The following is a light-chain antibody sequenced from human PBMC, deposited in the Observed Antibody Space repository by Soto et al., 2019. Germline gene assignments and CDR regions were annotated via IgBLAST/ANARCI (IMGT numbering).Light chain of an antibody. Sequence: DIQMTQSPSSVSASVGDTITITCRASQGIQSWLAWYQVKRGQAPKLLIFSATKLHRGVPSSFSASESGTDFALTITTLQPEDFATYYCQQSDTFPLTFGGGTKVE. CDR1: QGIQSW. CDR2: SAT. CDR3: QQSDTFPLT. J-gene: IGKJ4*01. V-gene: IGKV1-12*01.